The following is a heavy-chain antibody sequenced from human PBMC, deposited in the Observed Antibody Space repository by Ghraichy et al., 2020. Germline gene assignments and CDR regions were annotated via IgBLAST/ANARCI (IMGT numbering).Heavy chain of an antibody. V-gene: IGHV3-30*18. CDR3: AKARIAARRTFDY. Sequence: LSLTCAASGFTFSSYGMHWVRQAPGKGLEWVAVISYDGSNKYYADSVKGRFTISRDNSKNTLYLQMNSLRAEDTAVYYCAKARIAARRTFDYWGQGTLVTVSS. CDR1: GFTFSSYG. J-gene: IGHJ4*02. D-gene: IGHD6-6*01. CDR2: ISYDGSNK.